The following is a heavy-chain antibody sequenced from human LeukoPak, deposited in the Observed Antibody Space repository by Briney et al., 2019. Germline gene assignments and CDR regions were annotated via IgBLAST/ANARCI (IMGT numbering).Heavy chain of an antibody. Sequence: SSEALSLTCTVSGGSISSGGYYWSWIRQHPGKGLEWIGYIYYSGSTYYNPSLKSRVTISVDTSKNQFSLKLSSVTAADTAVYYCARERVGYCSGGSCRYFDYWGQGTLVTVSS. J-gene: IGHJ4*02. CDR1: GGSISSGGYY. V-gene: IGHV4-31*03. D-gene: IGHD2-15*01. CDR3: ARERVGYCSGGSCRYFDY. CDR2: IYYSGST.